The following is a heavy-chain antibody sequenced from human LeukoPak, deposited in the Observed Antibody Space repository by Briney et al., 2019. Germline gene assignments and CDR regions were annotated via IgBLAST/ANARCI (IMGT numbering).Heavy chain of an antibody. CDR2: IYYSGSA. Sequence: SETLSLTCTVSGGSISSSTYYWDWIRQPPGKGLEWIGSIYYSGSAYYNPSLKSRVTISVDTSKNQFSLKLSSVTAADTAVYYCASPSRYYDILTGYDAFDIWGQGTMVTVSS. V-gene: IGHV4-39*07. CDR1: GGSISSSTYY. J-gene: IGHJ3*02. CDR3: ASPSRYYDILTGYDAFDI. D-gene: IGHD3-9*01.